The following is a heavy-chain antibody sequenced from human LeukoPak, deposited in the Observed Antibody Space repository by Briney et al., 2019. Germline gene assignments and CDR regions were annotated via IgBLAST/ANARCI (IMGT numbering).Heavy chain of an antibody. J-gene: IGHJ4*02. Sequence: GGSLRLSCAASGFTFSSYGMHWVRQAPGKGLEWVAVISYDGSNKYYADSVKGRFTISRDNSKNTLYLQMNSLRAEDTAVYYCAKDVKVGAHYFGYWGQGTLVTVSS. CDR1: GFTFSSYG. V-gene: IGHV3-30*18. CDR3: AKDVKVGAHYFGY. D-gene: IGHD1-26*01. CDR2: ISYDGSNK.